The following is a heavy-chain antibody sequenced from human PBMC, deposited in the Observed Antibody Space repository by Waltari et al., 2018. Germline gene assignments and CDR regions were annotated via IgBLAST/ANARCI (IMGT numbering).Heavy chain of an antibody. CDR3: ARHGGYAQDL. D-gene: IGHD5-12*01. Sequence: QVQLQQWGAGLVKPSETLSLTCAFYGGSFTTYYWSWIRHSPGMGLEWVGQIRNGGSAYSNPSLTSRVTMALDTSKNQLSLKMTSVTAADTAVYYCARHGGYAQDLWGRGTLVTVSS. CDR2: IRNGGSA. CDR1: GGSFTTYY. V-gene: IGHV4-34*02. J-gene: IGHJ2*01.